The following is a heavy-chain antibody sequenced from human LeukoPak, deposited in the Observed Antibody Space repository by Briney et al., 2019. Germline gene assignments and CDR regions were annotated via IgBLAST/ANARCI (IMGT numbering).Heavy chain of an antibody. CDR1: GFTFTSYW. J-gene: IGHJ4*02. CDR3: ARGYGALIDY. Sequence: GGSLRLSCAASGFTFTSYWIHWVRQAPGRGLVWVSRIKSDGTSINYADSVKGRFTISRDNTKNTVYLQMNSLRAEDTAVYYCARGYGALIDYWGQGTLVTVSS. CDR2: IKSDGTSI. D-gene: IGHD4-17*01. V-gene: IGHV3-74*01.